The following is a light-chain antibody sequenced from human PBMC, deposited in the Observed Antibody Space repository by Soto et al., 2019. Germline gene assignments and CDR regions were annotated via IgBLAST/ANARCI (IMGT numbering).Light chain of an antibody. CDR2: DDS. J-gene: IGLJ2*01. CDR1: NIGIKS. CDR3: QVWDSSSDHVV. Sequence: SYELTQPPSVSVAPGQTARITCGGNNIGIKSVHWYQQKPCQAPVLVVYDDSDRPSGIPERFSGSNSGNTATLTIRRVEAGDEADYYCQVWDSSSDHVVFGGGTKLTVL. V-gene: IGLV3-21*02.